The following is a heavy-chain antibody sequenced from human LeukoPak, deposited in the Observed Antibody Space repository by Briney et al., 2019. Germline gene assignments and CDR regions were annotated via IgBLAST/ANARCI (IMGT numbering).Heavy chain of an antibody. J-gene: IGHJ4*02. V-gene: IGHV3-66*01. CDR1: QFY. CDR3: ASGESYYLEN. Sequence: PGGSLRLSCAASQFYMNWVRQAPGKGLEWVSTIYSGGSTYHADSVKGRFIISRDNSKNTLYLQMNSLRAEDTAVYYCASGESYYLENWGQGTLVTVSS. D-gene: IGHD1-26*01. CDR2: IYSGGST.